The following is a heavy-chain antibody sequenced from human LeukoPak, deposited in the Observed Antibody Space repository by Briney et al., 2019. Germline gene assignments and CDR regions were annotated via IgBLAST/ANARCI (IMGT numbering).Heavy chain of an antibody. V-gene: IGHV3-9*01. J-gene: IGHJ1*01. Sequence: PGRSLRLSCAASGFTFDDYAMHWVRQAPGKGLEWVSGISWNSGSIGYADSVKGRFTISRDNAKNSLYLQMNSLRAEDTALYYCAKDVAAAGTGKYFQHWGQGTLVTVSS. CDR1: GFTFDDYA. D-gene: IGHD6-13*01. CDR3: AKDVAAAGTGKYFQH. CDR2: ISWNSGSI.